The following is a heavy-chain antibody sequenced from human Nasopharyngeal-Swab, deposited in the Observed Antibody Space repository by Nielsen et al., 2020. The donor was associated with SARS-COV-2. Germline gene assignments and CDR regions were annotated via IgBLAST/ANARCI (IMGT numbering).Heavy chain of an antibody. CDR2: IAYDGSSN. CDR1: GFICRNYD. D-gene: IGHD3-22*01. Sequence: GESLKISCAASGFICRNYDMHWVRQAPGKGLEWVALIAYDGSSNYYAHSVKGRFTISRDNSKNTLYLQMNSLRGEDTAVYYCARPARRGLNWFDPWGQGTLVTVSS. J-gene: IGHJ5*02. V-gene: IGHV3-30-3*01. CDR3: ARPARRGLNWFDP.